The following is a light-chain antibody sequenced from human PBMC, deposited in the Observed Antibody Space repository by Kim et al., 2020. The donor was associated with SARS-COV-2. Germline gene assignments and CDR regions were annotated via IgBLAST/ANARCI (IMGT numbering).Light chain of an antibody. J-gene: IGLJ3*02. Sequence: QLVLTQSPSASASLGASVKLTCTLSSGHSNYAIAWHQQQPEKGPRYLMRLNNDGTHSKGDGIPDRFSGSSSGAERYLTISSLQSEDEADYYCQTWVSGIQVFGGGTQLTVL. V-gene: IGLV4-69*02. CDR2: LNNDGTH. CDR1: SGHSNYA. CDR3: QTWVSGIQV.